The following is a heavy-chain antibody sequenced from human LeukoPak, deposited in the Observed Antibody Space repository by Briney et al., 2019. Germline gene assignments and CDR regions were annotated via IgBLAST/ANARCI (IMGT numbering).Heavy chain of an antibody. D-gene: IGHD4-17*01. CDR3: ARAYSHDFDDYAPNNWFDP. J-gene: IGHJ5*02. CDR2: IYYTGST. Sequence: SETLSLTCTVSGGSIGSSTYSWGWIRQPPGKGLEWIGSIYYTGSTYYNPSLRSRVTISVDTSKNQFSLKLSSVTAADTTVYYCARAYSHDFDDYAPNNWFDPWGQGTLVTVSS. CDR1: GGSIGSSTYS. V-gene: IGHV4-39*07.